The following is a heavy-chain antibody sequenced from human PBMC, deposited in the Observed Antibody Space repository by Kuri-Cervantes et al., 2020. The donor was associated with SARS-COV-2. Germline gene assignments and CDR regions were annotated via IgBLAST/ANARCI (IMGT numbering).Heavy chain of an antibody. V-gene: IGHV4-34*01. CDR2: INHSGST. CDR1: GGSFSGYY. J-gene: IGHJ4*02. D-gene: IGHD5-12*01. Sequence: GSLRLSCAVYGGSFSGYYWSWIRQPPGKGLEWIGEINHSGSTNYNPSLKSRVTISVDTSKNQFSLKLSSVTAADTAVYYCARLIGYSGYDYSFGYFDYWGLGTLVTVSS. CDR3: ARLIGYSGYDYSFGYFDY.